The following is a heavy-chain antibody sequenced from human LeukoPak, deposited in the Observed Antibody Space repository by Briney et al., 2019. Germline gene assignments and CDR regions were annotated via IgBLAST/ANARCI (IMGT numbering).Heavy chain of an antibody. CDR1: GFTFSTYA. J-gene: IGHJ4*02. CDR2: ITGSGGAT. CDR3: ARGLGSSWDTPLDY. Sequence: GGSLRLSCAASGFTFSTYAVNWVRQAPGKGLEWVSAITGSGGATYYADSVKGRFTISRDNSKNTLYLQMSSLRAEDTAVYYCARGLGSSWDTPLDYWGQGTLVTVSS. D-gene: IGHD6-13*01. V-gene: IGHV3-23*01.